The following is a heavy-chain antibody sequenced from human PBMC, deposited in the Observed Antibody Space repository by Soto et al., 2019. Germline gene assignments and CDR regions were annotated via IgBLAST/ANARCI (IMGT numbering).Heavy chain of an antibody. CDR2: LSGYNGDT. Sequence: GASVKVSCKASGYSLRNYGFAWVRQAPGQGLEWMAWLSGYNGDTQYAPKFQGRVTLTTDTSTSTAYMDLRTLRSDDTAVYYCARSIVVVTALDYWGQGTLVTVSS. D-gene: IGHD2-21*02. CDR1: GYSLRNYG. V-gene: IGHV1-18*01. J-gene: IGHJ4*02. CDR3: ARSIVVVTALDY.